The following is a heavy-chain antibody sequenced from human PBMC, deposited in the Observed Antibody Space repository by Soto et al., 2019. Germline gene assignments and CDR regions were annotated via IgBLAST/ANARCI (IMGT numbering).Heavy chain of an antibody. Sequence: GGSLRLSCEASGFTFSIYAMTWVRQAPGKGLEWVSYITGSGGGTYYADSVKGRFTGSRDNSKNTLFLQMNSLRAEDTAVYYCAREIRVAGRRNYFDYWGQGALVTVSS. CDR2: ITGSGGGT. J-gene: IGHJ4*02. D-gene: IGHD6-19*01. CDR3: AREIRVAGRRNYFDY. V-gene: IGHV3-23*01. CDR1: GFTFSIYA.